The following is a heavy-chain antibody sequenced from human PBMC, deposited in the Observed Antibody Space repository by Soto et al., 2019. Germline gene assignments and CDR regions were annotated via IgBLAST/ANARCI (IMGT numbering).Heavy chain of an antibody. J-gene: IGHJ3*02. D-gene: IGHD4-17*01. V-gene: IGHV3-74*01. CDR2: INSDGSST. CDR1: GFTFSSYW. CDR3: ARVVTTVPGDAFDI. Sequence: PGGSLRLSCAASGFTFSSYWMHWVRQAPGKGLVWVSRINSDGSSTSYADSVKGRFTISRDNAKNTLYLQMNSLRAEDTAVHYCARVVTTVPGDAFDIWGQGTMVTVSS.